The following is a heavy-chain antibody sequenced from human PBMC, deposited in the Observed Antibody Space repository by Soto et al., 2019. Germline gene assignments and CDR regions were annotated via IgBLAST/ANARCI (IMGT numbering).Heavy chain of an antibody. CDR1: GYTFTSYA. CDR3: ARGDSSGYQYYYYGMDV. V-gene: IGHV1-3*01. CDR2: INAGNGNT. J-gene: IGHJ6*02. Sequence: ASVKVSCKASGYTFTSYAMHWVRQAPGQRLEWMGWINAGNGNTKYSQKFQGRVTITRDTSASTAYMELSSLRSEDTAVYYCARGDSSGYQYYYYGMDVWGRGTTVTVSS. D-gene: IGHD3-22*01.